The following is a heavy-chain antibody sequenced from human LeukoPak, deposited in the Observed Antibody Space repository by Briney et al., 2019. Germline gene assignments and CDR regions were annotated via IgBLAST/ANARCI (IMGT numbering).Heavy chain of an antibody. CDR2: INPNSGGT. J-gene: IGHJ4*02. V-gene: IGHV1-2*02. CDR1: GYTFTGYY. D-gene: IGHD6-13*01. CDR3: ARVGVFSSSSAADFDY. Sequence: ASVKVSCKASGYTFTGYYMHWVRQAPGQGLEWMGWINPNSGGTNYAQKFQGRVTMTRDTSISTAYMELSRLRSDGTAVYYCARVGVFSSSSAADFDYWGQGTLVTVSS.